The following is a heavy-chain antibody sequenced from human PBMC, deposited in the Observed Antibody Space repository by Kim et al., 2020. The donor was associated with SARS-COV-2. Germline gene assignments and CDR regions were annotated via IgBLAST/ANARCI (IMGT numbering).Heavy chain of an antibody. Sequence: ASVKVSCKVSGYTLTELPMHWVRQAPGKGLEWMGGFDPEDGETIYAQKFQGRVTMTEDTSTDTAYMKLSSLRSEDTAVYYCATDLIAVAGTRDYWGQGTLVTVSS. J-gene: IGHJ4*02. V-gene: IGHV1-24*01. CDR2: FDPEDGET. CDR1: GYTLTELP. D-gene: IGHD6-19*01. CDR3: ATDLIAVAGTRDY.